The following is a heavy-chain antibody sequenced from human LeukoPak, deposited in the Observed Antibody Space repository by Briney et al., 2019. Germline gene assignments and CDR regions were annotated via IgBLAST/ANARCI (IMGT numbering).Heavy chain of an antibody. V-gene: IGHV4-39*01. CDR2: IYYSGSS. Sequence: PSESLSLTCTVSGGSISSSSYYWGWIRQPPGKGLEWIGSIYYSGSSYYNPSLKSRVTISVDTSKNQFSLKLSSVTAADTAVYYCARLIQGYSSGWGQGTLVTVSS. CDR1: GGSISSSSYY. D-gene: IGHD6-19*01. J-gene: IGHJ4*02. CDR3: ARLIQGYSSG.